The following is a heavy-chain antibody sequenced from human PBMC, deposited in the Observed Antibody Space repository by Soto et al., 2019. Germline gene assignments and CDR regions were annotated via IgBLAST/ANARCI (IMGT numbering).Heavy chain of an antibody. CDR1: GFTFRAYS. V-gene: IGHV3-30*04. Sequence: PGGSLRLSCAVSGFTFRAYSTHWVRQAPDKGLEWVALILHDGTKKYYADSVKGRFTISRDNSKNTLSLQMNSLRTEDTAVYYCARGEYYYDAADYWGQGTLVTVSS. D-gene: IGHD3-22*01. CDR2: ILHDGTKK. J-gene: IGHJ4*02. CDR3: ARGEYYYDAADY.